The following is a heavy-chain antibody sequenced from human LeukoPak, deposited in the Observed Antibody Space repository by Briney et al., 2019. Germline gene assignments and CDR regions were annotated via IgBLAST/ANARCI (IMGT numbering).Heavy chain of an antibody. J-gene: IGHJ4*02. Sequence: SETLSLTCTVSGGSISSYYWSWIRQPPGKGLEWIGYIYYSGSTYYNPSLKSRVTISVDTSKNQFSLKLSSVTAADTAVYYCARVIFGDCGGDCYSGFDYWGQGTLVTVSS. D-gene: IGHD2-21*02. CDR2: IYYSGST. V-gene: IGHV4-59*12. CDR1: GGSISSYY. CDR3: ARVIFGDCGGDCYSGFDY.